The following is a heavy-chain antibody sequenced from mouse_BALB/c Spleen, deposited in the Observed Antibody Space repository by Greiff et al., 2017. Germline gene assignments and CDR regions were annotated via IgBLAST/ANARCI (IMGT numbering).Heavy chain of an antibody. J-gene: IGHJ3*01. Sequence: EVMLVESGGGLVKPGGSLKLSCAASGFTFSDYYMYWVRQTPEKRLEWVATISDGGSYTYYPDSVKGRFTISRDNAKNNLYLQMSSLKSEDTAMYYCARAYGYDEGFAYWGQGTLVTVSA. CDR2: ISDGGSYT. CDR1: GFTFSDYY. CDR3: ARAYGYDEGFAY. D-gene: IGHD2-2*01. V-gene: IGHV5-4*02.